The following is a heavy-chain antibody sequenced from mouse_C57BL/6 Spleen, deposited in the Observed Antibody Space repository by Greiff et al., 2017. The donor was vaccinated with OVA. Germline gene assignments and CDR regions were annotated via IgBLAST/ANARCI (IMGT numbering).Heavy chain of an antibody. CDR2: INPNYGTT. Sequence: VQLKESGPELVKPGASVKISCKASGYSFTDYNMNWVKQSNGKSLEWIGVINPNYGTTSYNQKFKGKATLTVDQSSSTAYMQLNSLTSEDSAVYYCARSGDYGSSPYWYFDVWGTGTTVTVSS. CDR1: GYSFTDYN. D-gene: IGHD1-1*01. J-gene: IGHJ1*03. CDR3: ARSGDYGSSPYWYFDV. V-gene: IGHV1-39*01.